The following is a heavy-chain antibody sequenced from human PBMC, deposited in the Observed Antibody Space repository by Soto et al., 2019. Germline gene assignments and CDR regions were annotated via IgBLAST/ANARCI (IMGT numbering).Heavy chain of an antibody. J-gene: IGHJ3*02. CDR1: GYTFTSYY. D-gene: IGHD3-3*01. CDR2: INPSGGST. Sequence: GASVKVSCKASGYTFTSYYMHWVRQAPGQGLEWMGIINPSGGSTSYAQKFQGRVTMTRDTSTSTVYMELSSLRSEDTAVYYCARVGLRFLEWSGQINAFDISGQGTTVTVSS. CDR3: ARVGLRFLEWSGQINAFDI. V-gene: IGHV1-46*03.